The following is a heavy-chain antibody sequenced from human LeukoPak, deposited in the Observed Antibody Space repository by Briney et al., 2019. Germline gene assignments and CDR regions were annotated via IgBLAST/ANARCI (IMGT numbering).Heavy chain of an antibody. V-gene: IGHV4-39*07. CDR1: GGSISSSSYY. CDR3: ARDQLYVWGSYRFLGAFDI. J-gene: IGHJ3*02. D-gene: IGHD3-16*02. Sequence: PSETLSLTCTVSGGSISSSSYYWGWIRQPPGKGLEWIGSIYYSGSTYYNPSLKSRVTISVDTPKNQFSLKLSSVTAADTAVYYCARDQLYVWGSYRFLGAFDIWGQGTMVTVSS. CDR2: IYYSGST.